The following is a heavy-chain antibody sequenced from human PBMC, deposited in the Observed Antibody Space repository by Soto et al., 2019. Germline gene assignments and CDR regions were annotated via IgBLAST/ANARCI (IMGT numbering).Heavy chain of an antibody. D-gene: IGHD2-15*01. J-gene: IGHJ4*02. Sequence: GGSLRLSCAASGFTFSSYWMSWVRQAPGKGLEWVANIKQDGSEKYYVDSVKGRFTISRDNAKNSLYLQMNSLRAEDTAVYYCARRNRPGYCSGGSCYSWEYYFDYWGQGTLVTVSS. V-gene: IGHV3-7*01. CDR1: GFTFSSYW. CDR3: ARRNRPGYCSGGSCYSWEYYFDY. CDR2: IKQDGSEK.